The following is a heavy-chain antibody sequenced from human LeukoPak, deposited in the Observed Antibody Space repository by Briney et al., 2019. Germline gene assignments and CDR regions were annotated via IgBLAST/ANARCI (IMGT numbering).Heavy chain of an antibody. Sequence: GGSLRLSCAASGFTFSTYAMSWVRQAPGKGLQWVSALSGSGGSTYYADPVKGRFTISRDNSKNTLYLQMSSLRAEDTAVYFCAKAPREYCSSTSCPNWFDSWGQGTLVTVSS. J-gene: IGHJ5*01. CDR1: GFTFSTYA. CDR3: AKAPREYCSSTSCPNWFDS. V-gene: IGHV3-23*01. D-gene: IGHD2-2*01. CDR2: LSGSGGST.